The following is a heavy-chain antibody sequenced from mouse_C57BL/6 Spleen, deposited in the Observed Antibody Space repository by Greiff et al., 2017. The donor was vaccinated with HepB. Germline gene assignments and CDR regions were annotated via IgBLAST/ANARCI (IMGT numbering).Heavy chain of an antibody. J-gene: IGHJ4*01. D-gene: IGHD2-2*01. CDR3: ARIYYGYCMDY. V-gene: IGHV1-26*01. Sequence: EVQLQQSGPELVKPGASVKISCKASGYTFTDYYMNWVKQSHGKSLEWIGDINPNNGGTSYNQKFKGKATLTVDKSSSTAYMELRSLTSEDSAVYYCARIYYGYCMDYWGQGTSVTVSS. CDR1: GYTFTDYY. CDR2: INPNNGGT.